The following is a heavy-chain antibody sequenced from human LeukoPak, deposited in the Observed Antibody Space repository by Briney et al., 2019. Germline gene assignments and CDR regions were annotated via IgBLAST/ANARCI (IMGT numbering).Heavy chain of an antibody. Sequence: PSETLSLTCTVSGGSISNYYWSWIRQPPGKGLEWIGYISYSGNTNYNPSLKSRVTISVDTSKNQFSLKLSSVTAADTAVYYCARGRTYRSSSWFDPWGQGTLVTVSS. J-gene: IGHJ5*02. V-gene: IGHV4-59*01. CDR2: ISYSGNT. D-gene: IGHD6-6*01. CDR3: ARGRTYRSSSWFDP. CDR1: GGSISNYY.